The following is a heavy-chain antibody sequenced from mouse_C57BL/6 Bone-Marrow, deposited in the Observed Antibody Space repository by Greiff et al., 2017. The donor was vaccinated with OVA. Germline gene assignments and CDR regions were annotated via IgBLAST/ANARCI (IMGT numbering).Heavy chain of an antibody. CDR3: ARTTVVATGDFDY. Sequence: EVQRVESVAELVRPGASVKLSCTASGFNIKNTYMHWVKQRPEQGLEWIGRIDPANGNTKYAPKFQGKATITADTSSNTAYLQLSSLTSEDTAIYYCARTTVVATGDFDYWGQGTTLTVSS. D-gene: IGHD1-1*01. J-gene: IGHJ2*01. V-gene: IGHV14-3*01. CDR2: IDPANGNT. CDR1: GFNIKNTY.